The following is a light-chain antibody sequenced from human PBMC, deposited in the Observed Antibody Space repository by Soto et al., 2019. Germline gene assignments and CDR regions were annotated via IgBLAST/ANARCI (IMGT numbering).Light chain of an antibody. CDR3: CSYTGSRYV. CDR2: EVS. Sequence: QSALTQPASLSGSPGQSITISCTGTSSDVGSYNLVSWYQQHPGKAPKLMIYEVSKRPSGVSNRFSGSKSGNTASLTISGLQAEDEADYYCCSYTGSRYVSGTGTKVPVL. CDR1: SSDVGSYNL. J-gene: IGLJ1*01. V-gene: IGLV2-23*02.